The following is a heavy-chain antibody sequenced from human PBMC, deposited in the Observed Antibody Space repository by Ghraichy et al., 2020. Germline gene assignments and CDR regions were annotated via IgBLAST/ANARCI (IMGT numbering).Heavy chain of an antibody. CDR2: THYSGST. CDR1: GGSISSHY. V-gene: IGHV4-59*08. Sequence: SQTLSLTCTVSGGSISSHYWTWIRQPPGKGLEWIGYTHYSGSTDYNPSLKSRVTISIDTSKNQFSLKLNSVTAADTAVYYCAGDRNPNVWSFYWGQGLLVTVSS. J-gene: IGHJ4*02. D-gene: IGHD1-14*01. CDR3: AGDRNPNVWSFY.